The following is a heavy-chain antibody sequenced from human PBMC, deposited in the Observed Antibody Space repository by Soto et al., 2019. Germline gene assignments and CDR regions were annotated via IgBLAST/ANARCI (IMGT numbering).Heavy chain of an antibody. J-gene: IGHJ6*02. CDR2: IWYDGSNK. Sequence: PGGSLRLSCAASGLTFSSYGMHWVRQAPGKGLEWVAVIWYDGSNKYYADSVKGRFTISRDNSKNTLYLQMNSLRAEDTAVYYCARERRLVVTTSSYYYGMDVWGQGTTVTVSS. CDR1: GLTFSSYG. D-gene: IGHD4-4*01. CDR3: ARERRLVVTTSSYYYGMDV. V-gene: IGHV3-33*01.